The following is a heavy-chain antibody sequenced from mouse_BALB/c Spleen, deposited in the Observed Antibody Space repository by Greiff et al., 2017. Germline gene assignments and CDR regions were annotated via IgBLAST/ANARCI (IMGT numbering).Heavy chain of an antibody. Sequence: VQLQHSGAELVKPGASVTMSCKAFGYTFTTYPIEWMKQNHGKSLEWIGNFHPYNDDTKYNEKFKGKANLTVEKSSSTVYLELSRLTSDDTAVYYCARGDRYDQNWYFDVWGAGTTVTVSS. CDR1: GYTFTTYP. V-gene: IGHV1-47*01. CDR3: ARGDRYDQNWYFDV. J-gene: IGHJ1*01. CDR2: FHPYNDDT. D-gene: IGHD2-14*01.